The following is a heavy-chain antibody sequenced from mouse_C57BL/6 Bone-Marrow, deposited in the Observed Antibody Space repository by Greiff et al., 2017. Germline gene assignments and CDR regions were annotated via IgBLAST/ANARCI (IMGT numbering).Heavy chain of an antibody. Sequence: QVQLQQSGPGLVQPSQSLSITCTVSGFSLTSYGVHWVRQSPGKGLEWLVVIWRGGSTDYNAAFMSRLSITKDNSKSQVFFKMNSLQADDTAIYYCAKNGYSTSDYFDYWGQGTTLTVSS. D-gene: IGHD2-3*01. CDR2: IWRGGST. CDR1: GFSLTSYG. V-gene: IGHV2-5*01. CDR3: AKNGYSTSDYFDY. J-gene: IGHJ2*01.